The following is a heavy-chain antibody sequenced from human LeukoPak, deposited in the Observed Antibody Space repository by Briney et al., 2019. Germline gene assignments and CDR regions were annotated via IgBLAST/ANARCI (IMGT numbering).Heavy chain of an antibody. CDR2: INHSGST. CDR3: ARAISGSFRTSYYFDY. Sequence: SETLSLTCAVYGGSFSGYYWSWIRQPPGKGLEWIGEINHSGSTNYNPSLKSRVTISVDTSMNQFSLKLTSVTAADTAVYYCARAISGSFRTSYYFDYWGQGTLVTVSS. CDR1: GGSFSGYY. J-gene: IGHJ4*02. D-gene: IGHD6-13*01. V-gene: IGHV4-34*01.